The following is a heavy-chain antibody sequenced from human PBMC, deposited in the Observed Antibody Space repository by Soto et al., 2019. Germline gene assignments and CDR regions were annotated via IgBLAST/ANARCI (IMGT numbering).Heavy chain of an antibody. J-gene: IGHJ4*02. V-gene: IGHV2-5*02. CDR2: IYWDDVK. Sequence: QITLKESGPTLVKPTQTLTLTCTFSWFSLSTGGAGVGWIRQPPVQALEWIELIYWDDVKRYRPSLKSRLTITKYTSKNQAVLTVPNMDPVDTATYYCAHRRGGYFDYWGQGTLVTVSS. D-gene: IGHD3-16*01. CDR3: AHRRGGYFDY. CDR1: WFSLSTGGAG.